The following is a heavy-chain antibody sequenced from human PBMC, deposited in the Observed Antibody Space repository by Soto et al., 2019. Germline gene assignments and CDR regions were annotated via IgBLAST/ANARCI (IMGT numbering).Heavy chain of an antibody. Sequence: QVQLVESGGGVVQPGRSLRLSCAASGFTFSSYGMHWVRQAPGKGLEWVAVIWYDGSNKYYADSVKGRFTISRDNSKNPLYLQMNSLRAEDTAVYYCARDLRDYYGSGSYKTLDYWGQGTLVTVSS. CDR1: GFTFSSYG. D-gene: IGHD3-10*01. J-gene: IGHJ4*02. CDR2: IWYDGSNK. CDR3: ARDLRDYYGSGSYKTLDY. V-gene: IGHV3-33*01.